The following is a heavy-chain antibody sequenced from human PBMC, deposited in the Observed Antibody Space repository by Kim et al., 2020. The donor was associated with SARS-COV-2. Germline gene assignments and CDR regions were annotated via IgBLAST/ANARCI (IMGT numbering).Heavy chain of an antibody. CDR3: ARFGSGSYVVFQH. CDR1: GGSINSYY. CDR2: IYYSGST. J-gene: IGHJ1*01. V-gene: IGHV4-59*13. D-gene: IGHD3-10*01. Sequence: SETLSLTCTVSGGSINSYYWTWIRQPPGKGLEWIGYIYYSGSTNYNPSLKSRVTMSVDTAKNQFSLNLTSVTAADTVVYYCARFGSGSYVVFQHWGQGTL.